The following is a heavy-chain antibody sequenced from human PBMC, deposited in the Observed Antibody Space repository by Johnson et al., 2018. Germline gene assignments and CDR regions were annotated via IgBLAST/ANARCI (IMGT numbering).Heavy chain of an antibody. Sequence: EVQLLETGGGLVQXGGSLRLXCAASGLTFSSYAMSWDRQAAGQGLEWVPVISGSGGTTDDADSVKGRFIISRDNSKNTLFLQINSLRAEDTAIYYWANIDTSGRGAYFQYWGQGTLVTVSS. CDR3: ANIDTSGRGAYFQY. CDR2: ISGSGGTT. D-gene: IGHD2-15*01. CDR1: GLTFSSYA. J-gene: IGHJ1*01. V-gene: IGHV3-23*01.